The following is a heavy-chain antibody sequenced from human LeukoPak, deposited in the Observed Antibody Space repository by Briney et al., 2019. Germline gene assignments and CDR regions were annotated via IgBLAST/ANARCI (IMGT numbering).Heavy chain of an antibody. Sequence: GGSLRLSCAASGFTFSSYEMNGVRQAPGKGLEWVSYISSSGSTIYYADSVKGRFTISRDNAKTPLYVQMNSPRADDTAVYYCARALVPAAMSGPWFDPWGQGTLVTVSS. J-gene: IGHJ5*02. D-gene: IGHD2-2*01. V-gene: IGHV3-48*03. CDR2: ISSSGSTI. CDR1: GFTFSSYE. CDR3: ARALVPAAMSGPWFDP.